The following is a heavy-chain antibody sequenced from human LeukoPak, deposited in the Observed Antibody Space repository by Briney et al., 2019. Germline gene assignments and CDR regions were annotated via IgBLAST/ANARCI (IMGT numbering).Heavy chain of an antibody. V-gene: IGHV3-48*03. J-gene: IGHJ4*02. CDR1: GFTFSNYE. CDR3: AREVDHFDSSGNYPDVFDY. Sequence: GGSLRLSCAASGFTFSNYEMNWVRQAPGKGLEWVSYITSSGHIIYYADSVKGQFTISRDNATNSLYLQMNSLRAEDTAVYYCAREVDHFDSSGNYPDVFDYWGQGTLVTVSS. CDR2: ITSSGHII. D-gene: IGHD3-22*01.